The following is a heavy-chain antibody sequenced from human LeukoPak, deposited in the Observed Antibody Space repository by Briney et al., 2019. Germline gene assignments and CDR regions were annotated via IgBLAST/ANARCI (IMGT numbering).Heavy chain of an antibody. CDR1: GFTFSSYS. J-gene: IGHJ4*02. CDR2: ISSSSSYI. V-gene: IGHV3-21*01. CDR3: ARDRGYSSGRAPNFDY. Sequence: PGGSLRPSCAASGFTFSSYSMNWVRQAPGKGREWVSSISSSSSYIYYADSVKGRFTISRDNAKNSLYLQMNSLRAEDTAVYYCARDRGYSSGRAPNFDYWGQGTLVTVSS. D-gene: IGHD6-19*01.